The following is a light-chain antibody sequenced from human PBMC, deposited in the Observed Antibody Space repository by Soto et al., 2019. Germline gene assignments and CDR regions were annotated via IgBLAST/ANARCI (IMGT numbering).Light chain of an antibody. CDR3: QSHERALNAYI. CDR1: SGDIGSYNR. CDR2: EVT. Sequence: QSVLTQPASVSGSPGQSITISCTGTSGDIGSYNRVSWYQQHPGKAPKLIIYEVTDRPSGVSNRFSGSKSGNTASLTISGLQAEDEAEYYCQSHERALNAYIFGNGTKVTVL. V-gene: IGLV2-14*01. J-gene: IGLJ1*01.